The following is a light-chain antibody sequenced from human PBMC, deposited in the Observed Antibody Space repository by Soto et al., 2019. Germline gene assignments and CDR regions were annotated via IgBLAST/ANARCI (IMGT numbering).Light chain of an antibody. V-gene: IGLV2-14*01. CDR2: EVS. J-gene: IGLJ2*01. CDR1: SSDVGGYNY. Sequence: QSALTQPASVSGSPGQSITISCTGTSSDVGGYNYVSWYQQHPGKAPKLMIYEVSNRPSGVSNRFSGSKSGNPASLTISGLQAEDEADYYCSSYTSSSTPGVVFGGGTKVTVL. CDR3: SSYTSSSTPGVV.